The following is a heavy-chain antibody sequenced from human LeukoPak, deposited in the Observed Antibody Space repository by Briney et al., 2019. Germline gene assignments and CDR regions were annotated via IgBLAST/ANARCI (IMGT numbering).Heavy chain of an antibody. CDR1: GFAFNSYS. CDR2: ISSSSSYM. D-gene: IGHD4-11*01. V-gene: IGHV3-21*04. Sequence: GGSLRLSCAASGFAFNSYSMNWVRQAPGKGLEWVSSISSSSSYMYYADSVKGRFTISRDNAKNSLYLQMNSLRAEDTAVYYCARDTGGRYYYYGMDVWGQGTTVTVSS. CDR3: ARDTGGRYYYYGMDV. J-gene: IGHJ6*02.